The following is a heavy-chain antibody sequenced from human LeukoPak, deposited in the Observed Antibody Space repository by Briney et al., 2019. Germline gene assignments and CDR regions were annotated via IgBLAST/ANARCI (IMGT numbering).Heavy chain of an antibody. D-gene: IGHD2-8*02. CDR2: INHSGST. CDR3: ARYGWYYYYGMDV. V-gene: IGHV4-34*01. Sequence: PSETLSLTCAVYGGSFSGYYWSWIRQPPGKGLEWIGEINHSGSTNYNPSLKSRVTISVDTPKNQFSLKLSSVTAADTAVYYCARYGWYYYYGMDVWGQGTTVTVSS. CDR1: GGSFSGYY. J-gene: IGHJ6*02.